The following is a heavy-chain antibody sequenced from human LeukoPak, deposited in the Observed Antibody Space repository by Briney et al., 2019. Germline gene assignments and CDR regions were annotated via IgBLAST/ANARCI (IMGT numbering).Heavy chain of an antibody. Sequence: ASVKVSCKVSGYTLTELSMHWVRQAPGKGLEWMGGFDPEDGETIYAQKFQGRVTMTEDTSTDTAYMELSRLRSDDTAVYYCAKDVGEFCSSTNCYASDYWGQGTLVTVSS. CDR3: AKDVGEFCSSTNCYASDY. CDR2: FDPEDGET. V-gene: IGHV1-24*01. D-gene: IGHD2-2*01. CDR1: GYTLTELS. J-gene: IGHJ4*02.